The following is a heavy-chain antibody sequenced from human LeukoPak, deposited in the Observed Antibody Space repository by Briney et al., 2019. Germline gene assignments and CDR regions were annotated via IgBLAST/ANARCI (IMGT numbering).Heavy chain of an antibody. D-gene: IGHD2-21*02. CDR2: IKGGGGDP. J-gene: IGHJ4*02. CDR3: AQGGHDFNPFYY. Sequence: GSLRLSCAASGFTFSTYAMGWVRQAPGEGLEWVSSIKGGGGDPFYADSVRGRFTISRDKSKNTLYLQLNSLRAEDTAVYFCAQGGHDFNPFYYWGQGTLVTVSS. CDR1: GFTFSTYA. V-gene: IGHV3-23*01.